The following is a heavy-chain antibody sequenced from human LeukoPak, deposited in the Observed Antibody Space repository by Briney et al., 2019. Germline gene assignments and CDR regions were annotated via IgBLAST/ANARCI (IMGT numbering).Heavy chain of an antibody. V-gene: IGHV4-30-4*08. CDR2: IYYSGST. CDR1: GGSISSGDYY. D-gene: IGHD3-10*01. Sequence: PSETLSLTCTVSGGSISSGDYYWSWIRQPPGKGLEWIGYIYYSGSTYYNPSLKSRVTISVDTSKNQFSLKLSSVTAADTAVYYCARVGRVGMVRGVITPFYYYYGMDVWGQGTTVTVSS. J-gene: IGHJ6*02. CDR3: ARVGRVGMVRGVITPFYYYYGMDV.